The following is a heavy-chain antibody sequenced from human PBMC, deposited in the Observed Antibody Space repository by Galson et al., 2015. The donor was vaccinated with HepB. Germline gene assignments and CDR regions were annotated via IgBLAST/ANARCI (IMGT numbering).Heavy chain of an antibody. J-gene: IGHJ4*02. Sequence: SLRLSCAASGFPFSSYTINWVRQAPGKGLEWVSYISSSSIYIYYADSVKGRFTVSRDNAKNSLYLQMNSLRAEDTAVYYCAILPADCSGTSCYGDSWGQGTLVTVSS. CDR2: ISSSSIYI. CDR3: AILPADCSGTSCYGDS. D-gene: IGHD2-2*01. CDR1: GFPFSSYT. V-gene: IGHV3-21*01.